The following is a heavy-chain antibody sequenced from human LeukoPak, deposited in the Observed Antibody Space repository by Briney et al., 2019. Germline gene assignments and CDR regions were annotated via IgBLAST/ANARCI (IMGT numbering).Heavy chain of an antibody. J-gene: IGHJ6*03. V-gene: IGHV3-23*01. CDR2: ISGSGGST. D-gene: IGHD3-10*01. Sequence: GGSLRLSCAASGFTFSSYAMSWVRQAPGKGLEWVSAISGSGGSTYYADSVKGRFTISRDNSKNTLYLQMSSLRADDTAVYYCARSLRVRGVPDYMDVWGKGTTVTISS. CDR3: ARSLRVRGVPDYMDV. CDR1: GFTFSSYA.